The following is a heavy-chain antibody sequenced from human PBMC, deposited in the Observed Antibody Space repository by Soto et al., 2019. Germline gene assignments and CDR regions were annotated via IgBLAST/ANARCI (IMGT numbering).Heavy chain of an antibody. CDR2: ISYDGSNK. CDR3: AKDQGSSGYGPLDY. CDR1: GFTLSSYG. Sequence: GGSLRLSCAASGFTLSSYGMHWVRQAPGKGLEWVAVISYDGSNKYYADSVKGRFTISRDNSKNTLYLQMNSLRAEDTAVYYCAKDQGSSGYGPLDYWGQGTLVTVSS. D-gene: IGHD3-22*01. V-gene: IGHV3-30*18. J-gene: IGHJ4*02.